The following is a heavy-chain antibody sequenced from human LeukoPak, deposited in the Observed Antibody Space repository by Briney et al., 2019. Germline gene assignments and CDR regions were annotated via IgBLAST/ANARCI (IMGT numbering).Heavy chain of an antibody. J-gene: IGHJ4*02. D-gene: IGHD4-11*01. CDR2: ITNSGENT. V-gene: IGHV3-23*01. CDR1: GFSFPYG. CDR3: AKGLTTVTTDFDY. Sequence: GGSLRLSCEASGFSFPYGMSWVRQAPGKGLEWVSGITNSGENTYYADSVKGRFTISRDNSKNTLYLQMNSLRAEDTAVYYCAKGLTTVTTDFDYWGQGTLVTVSS.